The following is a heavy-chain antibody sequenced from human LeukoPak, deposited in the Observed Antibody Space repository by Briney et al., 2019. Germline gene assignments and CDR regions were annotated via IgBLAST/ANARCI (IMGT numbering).Heavy chain of an antibody. CDR3: AKDQIGGYGSGSCDY. CDR1: GFTFSNYA. D-gene: IGHD3-10*01. V-gene: IGHV3-23*01. CDR2: ISGSGGSGGGS. Sequence: PGGSLRLSCAASGFTFSNYAMSWVRQAPGKGLEWVSAISGSGGSGGGSYYADSVKGRFTISRDNSKNTLYLQMNSLRAEDTAVYYCAKDQIGGYGSGSCDYWGQGTLVTVSS. J-gene: IGHJ4*02.